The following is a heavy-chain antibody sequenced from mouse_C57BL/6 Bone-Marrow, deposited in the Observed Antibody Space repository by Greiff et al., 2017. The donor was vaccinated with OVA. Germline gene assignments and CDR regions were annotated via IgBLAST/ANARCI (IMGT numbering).Heavy chain of an antibody. J-gene: IGHJ2*01. CDR1: GYTFTSYW. CDR3: ARSLGD. V-gene: IGHV1-64*01. Sequence: QVQLQQPGAELVKPGASVKLSCKASGYTFTSYWMHWVKQRPGQGLEWIGMIHPNSGSTKYNEKFESKATLPVDKSSSTAYMQLSSLTSEDSAIYYCARSLGDWGQGTTLTVSA. D-gene: IGHD3-1*01. CDR2: IHPNSGST.